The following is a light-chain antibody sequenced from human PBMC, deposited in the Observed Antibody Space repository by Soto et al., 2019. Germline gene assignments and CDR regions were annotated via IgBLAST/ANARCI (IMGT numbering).Light chain of an antibody. CDR3: QKSNSAPLT. CDR1: QDISNY. Sequence: DIQMTQSPSSLSASVGDRVTITCRASQDISNYLAWYQQKPGTVPKVLIYAASTLQSGVPSRFSGSGSGTDFTLTISSLQPEDVATYYCQKSNSAPLTFGPGTKVDIK. V-gene: IGKV1-27*01. J-gene: IGKJ3*01. CDR2: AAS.